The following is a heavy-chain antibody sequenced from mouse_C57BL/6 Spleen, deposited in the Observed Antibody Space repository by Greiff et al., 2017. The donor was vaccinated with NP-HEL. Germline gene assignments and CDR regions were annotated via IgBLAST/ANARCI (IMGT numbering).Heavy chain of an antibody. J-gene: IGHJ4*01. Sequence: QVQLQQSGAELVRPGASVKLSCKASGYTFTDYYINWVKQRPGQGLEWIARIYPGSGNTYYNEKFKGKATLTAEKSSSTAYMQLSSLTSEDSAVFFCARYEVLRPYAMDYWGQGTSVTVSS. CDR2: IYPGSGNT. CDR3: ARYEVLRPYAMDY. CDR1: GYTFTDYY. V-gene: IGHV1-76*01. D-gene: IGHD1-2*01.